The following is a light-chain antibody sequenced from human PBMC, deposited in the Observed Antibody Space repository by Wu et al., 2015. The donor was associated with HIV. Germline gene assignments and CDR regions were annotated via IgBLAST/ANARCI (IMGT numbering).Light chain of an antibody. CDR1: QSVSSSY. CDR3: HQYGSSPPYS. CDR2: GAS. J-gene: IGKJ2*03. Sequence: EIVLTQSPGTLSLSPGERATLSCRASQSVSSSYLAWYQQKPGQAPRLLIHGASRRAAGIPDRFSGGGSGTEFSLTISRLEPEDFAVYYCHQYGSSPPYSFGQGTKLEIK. V-gene: IGKV3-20*01.